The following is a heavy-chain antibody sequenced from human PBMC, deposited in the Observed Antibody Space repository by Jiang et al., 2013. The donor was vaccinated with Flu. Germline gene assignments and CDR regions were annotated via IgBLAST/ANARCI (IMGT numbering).Heavy chain of an antibody. D-gene: IGHD2-15*01. CDR1: GYTFTSYY. CDR3: ARDGPVVVVAAHWFDP. Sequence: KVSCKASGYTFTSYYMHWVRQAPGQGLEWMGIINPSGGSTSYAQKFQGRVTMTRDTSTSTVYMELSSLRSEDTAVYYCARDGPVVVVAAHWFDPWGQGTLVTVSS. V-gene: IGHV1-46*01. J-gene: IGHJ5*02. CDR2: INPSGGST.